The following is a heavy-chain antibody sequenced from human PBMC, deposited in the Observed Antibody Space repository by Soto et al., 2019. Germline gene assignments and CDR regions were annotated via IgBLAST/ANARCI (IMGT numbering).Heavy chain of an antibody. CDR1: GGSIIDFAYY. CDR3: ARGEAARPYYYYYYGMDV. V-gene: IGHV4-39*07. J-gene: IGHJ6*02. D-gene: IGHD6-6*01. Sequence: SETLSLTCTVSGGSIIDFAYYWGRISKAPGKGLEWIGTVYHNENTYYNPSLKSRVTIAVDTSKNQFSLKLSSVTAADTAVYYCARGEAARPYYYYYYGMDVWGQGTTVTVSS. CDR2: VYHNENT.